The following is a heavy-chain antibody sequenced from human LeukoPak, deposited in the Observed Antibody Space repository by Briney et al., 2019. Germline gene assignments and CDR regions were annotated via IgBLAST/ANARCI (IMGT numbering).Heavy chain of an antibody. Sequence: AGGSLRLSCAASGFSFSSYEMNWVRQAPGKGLVWLSYINSGGSTTYYAGSVKGRFTISRDNAKNSLYLQMNSLRAEDTAVYYCATKHDYWGQGTLVTVSS. CDR2: INSGGSTT. CDR1: GFSFSSYE. J-gene: IGHJ4*02. CDR3: ATKHDY. V-gene: IGHV3-48*03.